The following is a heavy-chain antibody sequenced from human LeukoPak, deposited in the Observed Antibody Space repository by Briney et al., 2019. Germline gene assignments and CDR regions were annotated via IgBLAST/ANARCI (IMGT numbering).Heavy chain of an antibody. V-gene: IGHV3-23*01. CDR3: AKGPPYGGLDV. CDR1: GFIFINYA. J-gene: IGHJ6*02. D-gene: IGHD3-10*01. CDR2: INGRGGST. Sequence: PGGSLRLSCAASGFIFINYAMTWVRQTPGKGLEWVSSINGRGGSTYYADSVKGRFTISRDHSKNTLYLQMNSLRAEDTAEYYCAKGPPYGGLDVWGQGTTVTVSS.